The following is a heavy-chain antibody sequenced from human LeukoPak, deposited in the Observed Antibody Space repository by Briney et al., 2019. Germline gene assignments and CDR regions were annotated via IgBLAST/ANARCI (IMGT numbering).Heavy chain of an antibody. V-gene: IGHV3-66*04. CDR1: GFTVSSNY. CDR3: ARLVVGATYFDY. Sequence: GGSLRLSCAASGFTVSSNYMSWVRQAPGKGLEWVSVIYSGGSTYYADSVKGRFTISRDNSKNTLYLQMNSLRAEDTAVYYCARLVVGATYFDYWGQGTLVIVSS. D-gene: IGHD1-26*01. J-gene: IGHJ4*02. CDR2: IYSGGST.